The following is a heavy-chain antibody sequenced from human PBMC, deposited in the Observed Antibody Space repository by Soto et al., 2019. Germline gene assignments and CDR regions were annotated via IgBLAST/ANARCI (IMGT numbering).Heavy chain of an antibody. Sequence: QVQLVQSGAEVKKPGSSVKVSCKASGGTFSSYTISWVRQAPGQGLEWMGRIIPILGIANYAQKFQGRVTITADKSTSTAYMARSSLRSEDTAVYYCARESEGYYDSSGYYPSGWYFDLRGRGTLVTVSS. CDR2: IIPILGIA. D-gene: IGHD3-22*01. J-gene: IGHJ2*01. CDR3: ARESEGYYDSSGYYPSGWYFDL. CDR1: GGTFSSYT. V-gene: IGHV1-69*08.